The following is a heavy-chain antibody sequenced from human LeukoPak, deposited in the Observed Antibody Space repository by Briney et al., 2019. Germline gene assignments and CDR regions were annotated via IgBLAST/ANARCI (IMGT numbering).Heavy chain of an antibody. J-gene: IGHJ4*02. V-gene: IGHV4-34*01. D-gene: IGHD6-13*01. CDR3: ASTYAGRYFDY. Sequence: SETLSLTCAVYGGSFSAYYWSWIRQPPGKGLEWIGEINHSGSTNYNPSLKNRVTISVDTSKNQFSLKLSSVTAADTAVYYCASTYAGRYFDYWGQGTLVTVSS. CDR1: GGSFSAYY. CDR2: INHSGST.